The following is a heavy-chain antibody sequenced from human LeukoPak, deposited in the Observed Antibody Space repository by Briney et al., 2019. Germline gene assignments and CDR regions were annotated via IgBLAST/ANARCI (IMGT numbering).Heavy chain of an antibody. CDR3: ARDLPFPNFYDFWSGYSSLFDY. D-gene: IGHD3-3*01. Sequence: ASVKVSCKASGYTFTSYGISWARQAPGQGLECMGWISAYNGNTNYAQKLQRRVTMTTDTSTSTAYMELRSLRSDDTAVYYCARDLPFPNFYDFWSGYSSLFDYWGQGTLVTVSS. J-gene: IGHJ4*02. CDR1: GYTFTSYG. V-gene: IGHV1-18*01. CDR2: ISAYNGNT.